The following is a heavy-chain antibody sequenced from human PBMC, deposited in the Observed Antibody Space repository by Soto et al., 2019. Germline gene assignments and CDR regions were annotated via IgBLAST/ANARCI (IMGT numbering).Heavy chain of an antibody. CDR1: GGTFSSYA. CDR3: ARSRRIRTNGYNYRAYYYYGMDV. V-gene: IGHV1-69*01. Sequence: QVQLVQSGAEVKKPGSSVKVSCKASGGTFSSYAISWVRQAPGQGLEWMGGIIPIFGTANYAQKFQGRVTITADESTSTAYMELSSLRSEETAVYYCARSRRIRTNGYNYRAYYYYGMDVWGQGTTVTVSS. D-gene: IGHD5-12*01. J-gene: IGHJ6*02. CDR2: IIPIFGTA.